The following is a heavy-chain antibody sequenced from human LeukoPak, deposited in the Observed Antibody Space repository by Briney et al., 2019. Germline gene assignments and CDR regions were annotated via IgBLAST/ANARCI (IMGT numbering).Heavy chain of an antibody. Sequence: GRSLRLSCAASGFTFSSYGMHWVRQAPGKGLEWVAVIWYDGSNKYYADSVKGRFTISRDNSKNTLYLQMNSLRAEDTAVHYCARGVVVPAAIRVSYYMDVWGKGTTVTVSS. V-gene: IGHV3-33*01. CDR1: GFTFSSYG. J-gene: IGHJ6*03. CDR2: IWYDGSNK. D-gene: IGHD2-2*02. CDR3: ARGVVVPAAIRVSYYMDV.